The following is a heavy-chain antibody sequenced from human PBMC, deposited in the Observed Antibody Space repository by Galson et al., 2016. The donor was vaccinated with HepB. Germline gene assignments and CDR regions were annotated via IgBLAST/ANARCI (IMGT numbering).Heavy chain of an antibody. CDR3: ARGNTPGIMDWYFDL. J-gene: IGHJ2*01. CDR2: MSPSSGYS. D-gene: IGHD2-2*02. CDR1: GFTFSDYY. V-gene: IGHV3-11*06. Sequence: SLRLSCAASGFTFSDYYMAWIRQAPGKGLEWISHMSPSSGYSKYTDSLKGRFPISGDNANNSLYLHMNNLRDEDTAGYFCARGNTPGIMDWYFDLWGRGTLITVSS.